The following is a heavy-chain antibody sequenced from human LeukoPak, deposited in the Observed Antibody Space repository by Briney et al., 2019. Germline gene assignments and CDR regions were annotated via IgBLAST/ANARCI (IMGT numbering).Heavy chain of an antibody. V-gene: IGHV4-59*08. CDR3: ARRNTADASIDF. CDR2: IFYSGGST. Sequence: PSETLSLTCTVTGGSIIDHWWSWIRQPPGKGLEWIGDIFYSGGSTNYNPSLKSRLTMSLDTSKNQFSLKLTSVTAADTAMYYCARRNTADASIDFWGQGTLVTAPS. D-gene: IGHD2/OR15-2a*01. J-gene: IGHJ4*02. CDR1: GGSIIDHW.